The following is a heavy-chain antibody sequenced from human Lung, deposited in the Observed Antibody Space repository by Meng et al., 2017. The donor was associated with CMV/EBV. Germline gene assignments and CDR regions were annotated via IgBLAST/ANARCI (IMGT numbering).Heavy chain of an antibody. CDR3: ARDRCGGDCYLHDY. J-gene: IGHJ4*02. CDR2: ISSSGSTI. Sequence: GGSLRLXCAASGFTFSDYYMSWIRQAPGKGLEWVSYISSSGSTIYYADSVKGRFTISRDNAKNSLYLQMNSLRAEDTAVFYCARDRCGGDCYLHDYWGQGKXVNGAS. CDR1: GFTFSDYY. V-gene: IGHV3-11*01. D-gene: IGHD2-21*01.